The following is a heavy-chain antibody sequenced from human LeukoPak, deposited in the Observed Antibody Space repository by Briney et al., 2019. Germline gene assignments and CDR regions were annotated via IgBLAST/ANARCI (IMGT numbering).Heavy chain of an antibody. V-gene: IGHV4-39*07. J-gene: IGHJ4*02. CDR2: IYYSGST. CDR1: GGSISSSSYY. CDR3: ARQYSSGWPYYFDF. D-gene: IGHD6-19*01. Sequence: KASETLSLTCTVSGGSISSSSYYWGWIRQPPGKGLEWIGSIYYSGSTYYNPSLKSRVTISVDTSKNQFSLKLSSVTAADTAVYYCARQYSSGWPYYFDFWGQGILVTVSS.